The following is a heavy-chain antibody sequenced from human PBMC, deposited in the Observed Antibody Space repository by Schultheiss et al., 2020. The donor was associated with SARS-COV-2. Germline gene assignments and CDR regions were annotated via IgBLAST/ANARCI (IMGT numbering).Heavy chain of an antibody. CDR1: GFTFSSYA. CDR3: TNMDV. Sequence: GGSLRLSCAASGFTFSSYAMHWVRQAPGKRLEYVSAISSNGGSTYYADSVKGRFTISRDNSKNTLYLQMNSLRAEDTAVYWATNMDVWGKGTTVTVSS. CDR2: ISSNGGST. J-gene: IGHJ6*03. V-gene: IGHV3-64*04. D-gene: IGHD5-12*01.